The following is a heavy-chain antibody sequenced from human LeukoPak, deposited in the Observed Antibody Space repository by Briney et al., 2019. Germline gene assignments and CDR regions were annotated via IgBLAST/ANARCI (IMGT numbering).Heavy chain of an antibody. V-gene: IGHV1-2*02. Sequence: GASVKVSCKASGYTFTSYGISWVRQAPGQGLECMGWMNPNNGGTNYAQKFQGRVTMTRDTSISTAYMELSRLRSDDTAVYYCARSSSLGSGSYFPYYYYYMDVWGKGTTVTVSS. J-gene: IGHJ6*03. CDR3: ARSSSLGSGSYFPYYYYYMDV. D-gene: IGHD3-10*01. CDR1: GYTFTSYG. CDR2: MNPNNGGT.